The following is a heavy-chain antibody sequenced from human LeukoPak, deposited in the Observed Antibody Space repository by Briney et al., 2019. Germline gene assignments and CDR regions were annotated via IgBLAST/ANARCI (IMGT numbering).Heavy chain of an antibody. CDR3: ARVGSQVDTAIVYYGMDV. CDR2: INHSGST. CDR1: GGSFSGYY. D-gene: IGHD5-18*01. V-gene: IGHV4-34*01. J-gene: IGHJ6*02. Sequence: KPSETLSLTCAVYGGSFSGYYWSWIRQPPGKGLEWIGEINHSGSTNYNPSLKSRVTISVDTSKNQFSLKLSSVTAADTAVYYCARVGSQVDTAIVYYGMDVWGQGTAVTVSS.